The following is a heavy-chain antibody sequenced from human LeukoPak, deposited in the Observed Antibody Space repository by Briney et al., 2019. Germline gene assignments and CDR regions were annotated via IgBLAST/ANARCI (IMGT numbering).Heavy chain of an antibody. Sequence: KLSETLSHTCSVSGGSISTYYWSWIRQPAGKGLEWIGRIYISGRPNYNPSLQSRITMSVDTSRTQFSLRLRSVTAADTAVYYSAREASDTAMATYYFDYWGQGTLVTVSS. CDR1: GGSISTYY. CDR3: AREASDTAMATYYFDY. J-gene: IGHJ4*02. CDR2: IYISGRP. D-gene: IGHD5-18*01. V-gene: IGHV4-4*07.